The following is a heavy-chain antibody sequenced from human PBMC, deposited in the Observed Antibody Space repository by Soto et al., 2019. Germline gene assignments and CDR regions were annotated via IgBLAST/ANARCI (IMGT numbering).Heavy chain of an antibody. CDR1: GFTFSSYW. J-gene: IGHJ4*02. V-gene: IGHV3-7*01. CDR3: ARAWEGYFDY. Sequence: PGGSLRLSCAASGFTFSSYWMSWVRQAPGKGLEWVANINRDGSEKNYVDSVKGRFTISRDNAKKSLILQMNSLRVEDTAVYYCARAWEGYFDYWGQGTLVTVPQ. CDR2: INRDGSEK. D-gene: IGHD1-26*01.